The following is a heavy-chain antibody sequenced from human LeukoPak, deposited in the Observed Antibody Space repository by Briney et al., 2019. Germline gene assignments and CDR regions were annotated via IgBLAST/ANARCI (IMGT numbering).Heavy chain of an antibody. D-gene: IGHD2-15*01. CDR1: GFTFSSYA. CDR2: ISGSGGST. V-gene: IGHV3-23*01. Sequence: GGSLRLSCAASGFTFSSYAMSWVRQPPGKGLEWVSAISGSGGSTYYADSVKGRFTISRDNSKNTLYLQMNSLRAEDTAVYYCAKDVEDIVVVVAATLGVFDIWGQGTMVTVSS. J-gene: IGHJ3*02. CDR3: AKDVEDIVVVVAATLGVFDI.